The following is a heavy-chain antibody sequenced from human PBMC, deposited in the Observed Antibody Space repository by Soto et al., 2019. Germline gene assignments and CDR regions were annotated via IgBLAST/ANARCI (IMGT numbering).Heavy chain of an antibody. CDR1: GFTLSDYW. J-gene: IGHJ4*02. V-gene: IGHV3-74*01. CDR2: ISVDGGDT. D-gene: IGHD3-3*01. CDR3: ARGRAHVLRFLEWLLF. Sequence: GGSLRLSCAASGFTLSDYWMHWVRQVPGKGLLWVSRISVDGGDTTYADSVKGRFTISRDNSKNTLYLQMNSLRAEDTAVYYCARGRAHVLRFLEWLLFWGQGTLVTVSS.